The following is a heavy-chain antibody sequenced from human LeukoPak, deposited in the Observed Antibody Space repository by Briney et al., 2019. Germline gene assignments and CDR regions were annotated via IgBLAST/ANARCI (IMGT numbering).Heavy chain of an antibody. CDR1: GFTFSAYY. Sequence: GGSLRLSCAASGFTFSAYYMSWIRQAPGKGLEWVSYISSSGSTTYYTDSVKRRFTISRDNAKNSLYLQMNSLRAEDTAVYYCARYSSSWYYYYGMDVWGQGTTVTVSS. V-gene: IGHV3-11*01. J-gene: IGHJ6*02. D-gene: IGHD6-13*01. CDR2: ISSSGSTT. CDR3: ARYSSSWYYYYGMDV.